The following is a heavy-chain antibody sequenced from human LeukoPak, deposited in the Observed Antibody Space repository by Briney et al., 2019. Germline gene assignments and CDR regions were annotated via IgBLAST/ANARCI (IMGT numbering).Heavy chain of an antibody. CDR3: TLGSLYSSSWYGDF. Sequence: GGALRLSLAASGFTFSSYVMTWVRPAPGKGLEGVSAISGAGDSTYYADSLKGRFTISRDNSKNTLYLQMNSLRADGTAVYYCTLGSLYSSSWYGDFWGQGTLVTVSS. D-gene: IGHD6-13*01. CDR2: ISGAGDST. V-gene: IGHV3-23*01. CDR1: GFTFSSYV. J-gene: IGHJ4*02.